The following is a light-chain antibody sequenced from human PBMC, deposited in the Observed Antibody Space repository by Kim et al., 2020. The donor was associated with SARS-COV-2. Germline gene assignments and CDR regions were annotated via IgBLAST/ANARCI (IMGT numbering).Light chain of an antibody. CDR3: HQYVYSPWT. CDR2: GAS. J-gene: IGKJ1*01. Sequence: PPGERATLSCRASESIRNNYIAWYQQKRGQAPRVLIYGASTRATGLPDRFSGSGSGTDFTLTVSRLEPEDSAVYYCHQYVYSPWTFGQGTRVEIK. CDR1: ESIRNNY. V-gene: IGKV3-20*01.